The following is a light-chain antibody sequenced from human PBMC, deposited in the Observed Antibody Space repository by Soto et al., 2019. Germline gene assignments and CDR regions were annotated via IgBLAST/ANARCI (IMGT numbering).Light chain of an antibody. J-gene: IGKJ3*01. CDR2: KAS. CDR1: QTLNGW. V-gene: IGKV1-5*03. CDR3: QQYNNYSFN. Sequence: IQLTQSPSTLSASAGDRVTITCRVSQTLNGWLAWYKHKPGKAPKLLIFKASNLQSGVPSRFSGSGSGTEFTLTISSLQPDDSATYYCQQYNNYSFNFGPGTKVEIK.